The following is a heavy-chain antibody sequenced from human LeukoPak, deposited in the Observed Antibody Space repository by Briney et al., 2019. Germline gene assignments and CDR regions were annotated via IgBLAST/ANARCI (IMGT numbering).Heavy chain of an antibody. CDR1: GDSISSDSSY. CDR2: IHHSGGT. Sequence: PSETLSLTCTVSGDSISSDSSYWGWIRQPPGKGLEWIGSIHHSGGTYYNPSLKSRVTISVDTSKNQFSLKLSSVTAADTAVYYCARRYTVMVARYFDYWGQGTLVTASS. CDR3: ARRYTVMVARYFDY. V-gene: IGHV4-39*01. D-gene: IGHD5-18*01. J-gene: IGHJ4*02.